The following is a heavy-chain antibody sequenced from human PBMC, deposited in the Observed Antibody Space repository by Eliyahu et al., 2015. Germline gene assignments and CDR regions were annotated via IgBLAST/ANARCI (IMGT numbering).Heavy chain of an antibody. CDR2: XYNSGST. J-gene: IGHJ4*02. V-gene: IGHV4-59*01. CDR3: ATPRGKDDY. D-gene: IGHD3-10*01. Sequence: VKPSETLSLTCTVSGGSIRTYYWHWFRQPPGKGLEWIGYXYNSGSTDYNPSLKSRVTISLDTSKNQFSLKLSSVTAADTAVYYCATPRGKDDYWGQGTLVTVSS. CDR1: GGSIRTYY.